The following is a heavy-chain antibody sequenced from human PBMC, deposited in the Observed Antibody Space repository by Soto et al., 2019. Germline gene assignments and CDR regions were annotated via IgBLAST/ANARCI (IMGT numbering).Heavy chain of an antibody. CDR1: GFTFSTYW. CDR3: ARDRGWGLRYFDL. J-gene: IGHJ2*01. CDR2: IKQDGSEK. D-gene: IGHD1-26*01. V-gene: IGHV3-7*03. Sequence: EVQLVESEGGLVQPGGSLRLSCAASGFTFSTYWMSWVRQAPGKGLEWVANIKQDGSEKYYVDSVKGRFTISRDNAKNSLWLQMNSLRAEDTAVYYCARDRGWGLRYFDLWGRGTLVTVSS.